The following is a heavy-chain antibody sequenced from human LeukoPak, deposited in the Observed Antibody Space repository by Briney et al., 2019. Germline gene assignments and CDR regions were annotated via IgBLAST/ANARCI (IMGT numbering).Heavy chain of an antibody. CDR1: GFTFSSYS. Sequence: PGGSLRLSCAASGFTFSSYSMNWVRQAPGKGLEWVSYISSSSSTIYYADSVKGRFTISRDNAKNSLYLQMNSLRAEDTAVYYCARDLGITMIVLAGFDYWGQGTLVTVSS. J-gene: IGHJ4*02. D-gene: IGHD3-22*01. CDR2: ISSSSSTI. V-gene: IGHV3-48*04. CDR3: ARDLGITMIVLAGFDY.